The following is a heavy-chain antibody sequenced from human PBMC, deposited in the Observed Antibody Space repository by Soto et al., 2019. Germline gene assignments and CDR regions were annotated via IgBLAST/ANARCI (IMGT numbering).Heavy chain of an antibody. CDR1: GFTFSSYW. CDR2: INSDGSST. D-gene: IGHD3-10*01. V-gene: IGHV3-74*01. CDR3: AKGPYGSGSYYPSYYYYYMDV. J-gene: IGHJ6*03. Sequence: PGGSLRLSCAASGFTFSSYWMHWVRQAPGKGLVWVSRINSDGSSTSYADSVKGRFTISRDNAKNTLYLQMNSLRAEDTAVYYCAKGPYGSGSYYPSYYYYYMDVWGKGTTVTVSS.